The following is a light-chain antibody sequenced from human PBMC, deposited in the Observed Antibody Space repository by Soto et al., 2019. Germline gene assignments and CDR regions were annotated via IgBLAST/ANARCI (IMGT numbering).Light chain of an antibody. V-gene: IGKV1-5*03. CDR2: KAS. CDR3: QQYNSDST. Sequence: IQMTQSPPTLSASVGDRVTITCRASQSISIWLAWYQQKPGKAPKLLNYKASSLESEVPSRFSGSGSGTEFTLTINSLQPDDSAIYYCQQYNSDSTFGQGTKVEIK. CDR1: QSISIW. J-gene: IGKJ1*01.